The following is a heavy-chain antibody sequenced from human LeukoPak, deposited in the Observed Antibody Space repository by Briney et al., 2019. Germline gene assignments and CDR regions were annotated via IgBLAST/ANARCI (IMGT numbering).Heavy chain of an antibody. Sequence: PGGSLRLSCAASGLTFNSYSMNWARQTPGKGLEWVSYIDGYSRTIHYADSVKGRFTISRDNAKNSLYLQMNTLRAEDTAVYYCARMPLEIVTNFLDSWSQGTLVTVSS. D-gene: IGHD4-11*01. CDR3: ARMPLEIVTNFLDS. J-gene: IGHJ4*02. CDR1: GLTFNSYS. CDR2: IDGYSRTI. V-gene: IGHV3-48*04.